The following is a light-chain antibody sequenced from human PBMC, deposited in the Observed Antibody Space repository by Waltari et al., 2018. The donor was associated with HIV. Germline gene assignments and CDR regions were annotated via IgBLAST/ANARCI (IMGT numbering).Light chain of an antibody. CDR3: ATWDDSLNGPV. CDR1: ISNIGSNT. J-gene: IGLJ3*02. Sequence: QSVLTQPPSASGTPGQRVTISCSGSISNIGSNTVNWYQQLPGTAPKLLIYTTNQRPSGVPDRCSGSKSGASASLAISGLQSDDEADYYCATWDDSLNGPVFGGGTKLTVL. V-gene: IGLV1-44*01. CDR2: TTN.